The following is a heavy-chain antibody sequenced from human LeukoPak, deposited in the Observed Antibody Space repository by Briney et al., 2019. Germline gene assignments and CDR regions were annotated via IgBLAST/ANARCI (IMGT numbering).Heavy chain of an antibody. Sequence: GGSLRLSCAASGYTSSSYAMSRVRQAPGKGLEWVSAISGSGGSTYYADSVKGRFTISRDNSKNTLYLQMNSLRAEDTAVYYCAAKLPQLGYWGQGTLVTVSS. V-gene: IGHV3-23*01. D-gene: IGHD5-18*01. J-gene: IGHJ4*02. CDR2: ISGSGGST. CDR1: GYTSSSYA. CDR3: AAKLPQLGY.